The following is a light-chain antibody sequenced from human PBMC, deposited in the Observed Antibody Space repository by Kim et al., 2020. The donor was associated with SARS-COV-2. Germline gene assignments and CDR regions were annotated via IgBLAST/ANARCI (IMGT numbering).Light chain of an antibody. CDR2: DNN. CDR1: SSNMGNNY. V-gene: IGLV1-51*01. J-gene: IGLJ3*02. CDR3: GTWDTNLTAGV. Sequence: GQGVTISCSGSSSNMGNNYVSWYQQLPGTAPKLLIYDNNKRPSGIPDRFSGSKSGTSATLGITGLQTGDEADYHCGTWDTNLTAGVFGGGTKLTVL.